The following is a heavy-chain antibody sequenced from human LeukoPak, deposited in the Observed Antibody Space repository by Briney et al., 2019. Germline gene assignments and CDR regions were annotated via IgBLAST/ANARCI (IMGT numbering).Heavy chain of an antibody. CDR2: ISGSGDRT. CDR1: GFTFSNHA. CDR3: AKHSRDFWSPSDY. D-gene: IGHD3-3*01. J-gene: IGHJ4*02. Sequence: PGGSLRVSCAASGFTFSNHAMSWVRQAPGKGLEWVSSISGSGDRTCYADSVKGRFTISRDNTKNTLYLQMNSLRVEDTAIYFCAKHSRDFWSPSDYWGQGTLVTVSS. V-gene: IGHV3-23*01.